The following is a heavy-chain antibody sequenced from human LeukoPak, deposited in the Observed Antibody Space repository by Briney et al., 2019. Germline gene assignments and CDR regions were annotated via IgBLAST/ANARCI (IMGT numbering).Heavy chain of an antibody. Sequence: GESLKISCKGSGYSFTNYWIGWVRQMPGKGLEWMGIIYPGDSDTRYSPSFQGQVTISADKSISTAYLQWSSLKASDTAMFYCARVSYDYIWGIIYCFDYWGQGTLVTVSS. CDR2: IYPGDSDT. CDR1: GYSFTNYW. CDR3: ARVSYDYIWGIIYCFDY. D-gene: IGHD3-16*01. J-gene: IGHJ4*02. V-gene: IGHV5-51*01.